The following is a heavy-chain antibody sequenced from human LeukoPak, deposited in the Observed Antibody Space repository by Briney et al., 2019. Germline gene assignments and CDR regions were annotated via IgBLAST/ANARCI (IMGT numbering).Heavy chain of an antibody. CDR1: GGSISSYY. V-gene: IGHV4-59*01. Sequence: PSETLSLTCTVSGGSISSYYWSWIRQPPGKGLEWIGYMYYSGTTNYNPSLRSRVTISIDRSKGQFSLRLTSVTAADTAVYYCARGGYNYGFRLDDWGQGTLVTVSS. CDR2: MYYSGTT. CDR3: ARGGYNYGFRLDD. J-gene: IGHJ4*02. D-gene: IGHD5-18*01.